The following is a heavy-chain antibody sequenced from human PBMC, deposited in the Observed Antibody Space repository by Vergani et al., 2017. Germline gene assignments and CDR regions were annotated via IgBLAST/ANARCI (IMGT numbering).Heavy chain of an antibody. CDR3: ARAERWLQLLPFDY. CDR1: GFTFSTYD. CDR2: ISYDGSNK. D-gene: IGHD5-24*01. V-gene: IGHV3-30-3*01. Sequence: VQLVESGGGLVQPGGSLRLSCAASGFTFSTYDMHWVRQAPGKGLEWVAVISYDGSNKYYADSVKGRFTISRDNSKNTLYLQMNSLRAEDTAVYYCARAERWLQLLPFDYWGQGTLVTVSS. J-gene: IGHJ4*02.